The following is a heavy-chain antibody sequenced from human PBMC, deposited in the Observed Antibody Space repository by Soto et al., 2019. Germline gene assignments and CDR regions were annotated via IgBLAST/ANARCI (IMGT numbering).Heavy chain of an antibody. Sequence: SETLSLTGSVSDGSVNSGSNQWNWIRQLPGKGLEWIGYIYYIGTAHYNPSLKSRVTISLDKSNNQFSLKLSSVTTADTAVYYCAREPLTGMAAHQEIDPCRRLSLVPVYS. CDR2: IYYIGTA. J-gene: IGHJ5*02. V-gene: IGHV4-61*01. CDR3: AREPLTGMAAHQEIDP. CDR1: DGSVNSGSNQ. D-gene: IGHD6-6*01.